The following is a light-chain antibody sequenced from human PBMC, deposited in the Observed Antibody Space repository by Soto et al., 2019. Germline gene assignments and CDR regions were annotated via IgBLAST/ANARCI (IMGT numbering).Light chain of an antibody. V-gene: IGKV3-20*01. CDR1: QSVNNNF. CDR3: QQYVTSPLT. Sequence: EIVLTQSPGTLSLSPGERATLSCRASQSVNNNFLAWYQQKPGQAPRLLIYDASSRATGIPDRFSGSGSGTDFTLTISRLEPEDFAVYSCQQYVTSPLTSGGGTKVEIK. J-gene: IGKJ4*01. CDR2: DAS.